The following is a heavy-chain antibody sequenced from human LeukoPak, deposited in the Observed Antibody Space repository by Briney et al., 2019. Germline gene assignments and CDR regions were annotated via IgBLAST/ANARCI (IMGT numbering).Heavy chain of an antibody. Sequence: GRSLRLSCAASGFTFSSYAMSWVRQAPGKGLEWVSAISGSGGSTYYADSVKGRFTISRDNSKNTLYLQMNSLRAEDTAVYYCARVSTVTTLPFDYWGQGTLVTVSS. J-gene: IGHJ4*02. D-gene: IGHD4-17*01. CDR1: GFTFSSYA. V-gene: IGHV3-23*01. CDR3: ARVSTVTTLPFDY. CDR2: ISGSGGST.